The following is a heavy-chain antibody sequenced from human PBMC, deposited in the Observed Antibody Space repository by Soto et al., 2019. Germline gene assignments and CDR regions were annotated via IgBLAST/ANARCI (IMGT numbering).Heavy chain of an antibody. J-gene: IGHJ4*02. CDR3: ARVYSGSYSDY. D-gene: IGHD1-26*01. CDR2: MYNTGST. CDR1: GGSISRYY. V-gene: IGHV4-59*12. Sequence: AETLSLTCTVSGGSISRYYWSWIRQPPGKGLEWIGYMYNTGSTVYNPSFKSRVTISVDTSKNQFSLKLTSVTAADTAVYYCARVYSGSYSDYWGQGTLVTVSS.